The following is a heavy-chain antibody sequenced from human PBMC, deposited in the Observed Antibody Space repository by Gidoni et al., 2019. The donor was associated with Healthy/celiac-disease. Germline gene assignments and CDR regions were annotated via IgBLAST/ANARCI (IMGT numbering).Heavy chain of an antibody. V-gene: IGHV5-51*01. D-gene: IGHD6-13*01. J-gene: IGHJ6*02. CDR3: ARLGDTAAATGTEGVFGYYGMDV. CDR2: IYPGDSDT. Sequence: EVQLVQSGAEVKKPGESLKISCKGSGYSFTSYWIGWVRQMPGKGLEWMGIIYPGDSDTRYSPSFQGQVTISADKSISTAYLQWSSLKASDTAMYYWARLGDTAAATGTEGVFGYYGMDVWGQGTTVTVSS. CDR1: GYSFTSYW.